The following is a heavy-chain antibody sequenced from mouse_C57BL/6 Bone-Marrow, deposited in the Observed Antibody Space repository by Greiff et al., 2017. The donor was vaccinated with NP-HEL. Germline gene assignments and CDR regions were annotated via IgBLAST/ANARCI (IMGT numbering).Heavy chain of an antibody. CDR2: FHLYNDDT. Sequence: QVQLQQSGAELVKPGASVKMSCKASGYPFTTYPIEWMKRTHGKSLGWIGHFHLYNDDTKYNEKFKGKAKLTVEKSSSTVYLDISRLSDDDAAVYYGARNGGSSLDYWGQGTTLTVSS. CDR3: ARNGGSSLDY. J-gene: IGHJ2*01. D-gene: IGHD1-1*01. V-gene: IGHV1-47*01. CDR1: GYPFTTYP.